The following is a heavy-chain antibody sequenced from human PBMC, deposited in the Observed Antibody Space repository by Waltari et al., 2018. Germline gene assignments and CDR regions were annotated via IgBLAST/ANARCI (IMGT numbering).Heavy chain of an antibody. CDR2: ISGSGGST. V-gene: IGHV3-23*01. D-gene: IGHD3-3*01. J-gene: IGHJ2*01. CDR1: GFTFSSYA. CDR3: AKDPRAGWSGNWYFDL. Sequence: EVQLLESGGGLIQPGGSLRLSCAASGFTFSSYAMNRVRQAPGKGLEWVSTISGSGGSTDYADSVKGRFTFSRDNSKNTLYLHMNSLRAEDTAIYYCAKDPRAGWSGNWYFDLWGRGTLVTVSS.